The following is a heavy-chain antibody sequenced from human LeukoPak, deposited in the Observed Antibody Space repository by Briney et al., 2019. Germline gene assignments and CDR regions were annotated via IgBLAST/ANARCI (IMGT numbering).Heavy chain of an antibody. Sequence: PSETLSLTCTVSGGSISSSSYYWGWIRQPPGKGLEWSGSIYYSGSTYYNPSLKSRVTISVDTSKNQFSLKLSSVTAADTAVYYCARALWRPVYYFDYWGQGTLVTVSP. CDR1: GGSISSSSYY. CDR2: IYYSGST. J-gene: IGHJ4*02. CDR3: ARALWRPVYYFDY. D-gene: IGHD6-25*01. V-gene: IGHV4-39*07.